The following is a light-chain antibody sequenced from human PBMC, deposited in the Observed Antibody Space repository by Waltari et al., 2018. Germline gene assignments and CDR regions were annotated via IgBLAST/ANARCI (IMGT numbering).Light chain of an antibody. CDR2: DAS. CDR1: QSISTY. Sequence: EIILTQSPATLSLSPGERATLSCRTSQSISTYLAWYQQKPGQAPRLLIYDASNRATGIPARFSGSGSGTDFSLTINSLEPDDFAVYYCQQRSNWPPYTFGQGTTLEIK. CDR3: QQRSNWPPYT. V-gene: IGKV3-11*01. J-gene: IGKJ2*01.